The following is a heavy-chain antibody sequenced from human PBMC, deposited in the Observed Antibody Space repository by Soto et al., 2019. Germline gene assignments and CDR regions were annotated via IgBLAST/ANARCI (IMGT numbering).Heavy chain of an antibody. CDR2: MSAGGGTI. CDR3: ARNVDTSGWFDP. D-gene: IGHD5-18*01. V-gene: IGHV3-11*01. Sequence: GGSLRLSCAASGFTFSDYYMSWIRQAPGKGLEWISYMSAGGGTIYYADSVKGRFTISRDNAKNSVYLQMNSLRAEDTAVYYCARNVDTSGWFDPWGQGTLVTVSS. J-gene: IGHJ5*02. CDR1: GFTFSDYY.